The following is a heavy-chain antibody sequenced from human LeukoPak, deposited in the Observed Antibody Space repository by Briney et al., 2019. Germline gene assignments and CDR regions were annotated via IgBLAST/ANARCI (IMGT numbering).Heavy chain of an antibody. Sequence: GGSLRLSCAASGFTFSDHYMDWVRQAPGKGLEWVGRTRNKANSYTTEYAASVKGRFTISRDDSKNSLYLQMSSLKTEDTAVYYCARGGLLWFGEFRGFDYWGQGTLVTVSS. D-gene: IGHD3-10*01. CDR2: TRNKANSYTT. CDR3: ARGGLLWFGEFRGFDY. CDR1: GFTFSDHY. V-gene: IGHV3-72*01. J-gene: IGHJ4*02.